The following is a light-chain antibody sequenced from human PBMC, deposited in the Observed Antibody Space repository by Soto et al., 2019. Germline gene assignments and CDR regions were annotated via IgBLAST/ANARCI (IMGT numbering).Light chain of an antibody. CDR2: DVN. CDR3: TSCTTSTTMI. CDR1: SSDIGAYNF. Sequence: QSALTQHASGSGSPGQSITISCTGTSSDIGAYNFVSWYQQPPGKAPKLMLHDVNSRPSGVSNSFSGSKSGNTASLTISGLQAEAEATYYCTSCTTSTTMIFGGGTTLTVL. J-gene: IGLJ2*01. V-gene: IGLV2-14*03.